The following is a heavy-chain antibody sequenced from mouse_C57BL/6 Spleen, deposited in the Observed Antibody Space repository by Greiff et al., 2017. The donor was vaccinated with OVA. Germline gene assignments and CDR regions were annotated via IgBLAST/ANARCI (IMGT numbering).Heavy chain of an antibody. Sequence: QVQLQQPGAELVMPGASVKLSCKASGYTFTSYWMHWVKQRPGQGLEWIGEIDPSDSYTNYNQKFKGKSTLTVDKSSSTAYMQLSSLTSEDTAVYYCARQSDYGFAYWGQGTLVTVSA. J-gene: IGHJ3*01. D-gene: IGHD2-4*01. V-gene: IGHV1-69*01. CDR1: GYTFTSYW. CDR2: IDPSDSYT. CDR3: ARQSDYGFAY.